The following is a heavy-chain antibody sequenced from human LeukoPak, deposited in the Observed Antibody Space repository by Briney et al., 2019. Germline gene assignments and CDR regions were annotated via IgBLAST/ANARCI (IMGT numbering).Heavy chain of an antibody. D-gene: IGHD3-3*01. V-gene: IGHV3-11*01. CDR2: ISSSGSTI. CDR1: GFTFSDYY. CDR3: ARDLGPITIFGVVYYFDY. J-gene: IGHJ4*02. Sequence: GGSLRLSCAASGFTFSDYYMSWIRQAPGKGLEWVSYISSSGSTIYYADSVKGRFTISRDNAKNSLYLQMNSLRAEDTAVYYCARDLGPITIFGVVYYFDYWGQGTLVTVSS.